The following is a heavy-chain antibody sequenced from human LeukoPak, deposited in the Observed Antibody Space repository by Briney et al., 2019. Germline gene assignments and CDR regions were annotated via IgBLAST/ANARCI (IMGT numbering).Heavy chain of an antibody. Sequence: GGSLRLSCAASGFTFNSYAMSWVRQAPGKGLEWVSSISGSGGSTYYADSVKGRFTISRDNAKNSLYLQMNSLRAEDTAVYYCARGNEYDYVWGSYRPNEDDAFDIWGQGTMVTVSS. CDR1: GFTFNSYA. V-gene: IGHV3-23*01. J-gene: IGHJ3*02. D-gene: IGHD3-16*02. CDR3: ARGNEYDYVWGSYRPNEDDAFDI. CDR2: ISGSGGST.